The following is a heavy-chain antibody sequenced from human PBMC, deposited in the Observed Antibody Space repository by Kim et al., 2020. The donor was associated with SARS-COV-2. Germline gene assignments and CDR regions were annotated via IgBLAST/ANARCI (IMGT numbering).Heavy chain of an antibody. V-gene: IGHV1-69*13. CDR3: ARIGGSSWDADY. J-gene: IGHJ4*02. CDR1: GGTFSSYA. CDR2: IIPIFGTA. Sequence: SVKVSCKASGGTFSSYAISWVRQTPGQGLEWMGGIIPIFGTANYAQKFQGRVTITADESTSTAYMELSSLRSEDTAVYYCARIGGSSWDADYWGQGTLVTVSS. D-gene: IGHD6-13*01.